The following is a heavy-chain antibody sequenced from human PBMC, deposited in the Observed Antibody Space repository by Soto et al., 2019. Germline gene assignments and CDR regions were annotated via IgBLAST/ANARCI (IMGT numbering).Heavy chain of an antibody. CDR3: ARAPDYGDGFLFDF. Sequence: QVQVVESGGCVVQPGRSLRLSCAASGFTFSNFGMHWVRQAPGKGLEWLAFIWYDGSNKYYADSVKGRFTISRDNSKNTMFLQMDSLRVEDTAMYHCARAPDYGDGFLFDFWGQGTLISVSS. V-gene: IGHV3-33*01. D-gene: IGHD4-17*01. CDR1: GFTFSNFG. J-gene: IGHJ5*01. CDR2: IWYDGSNK.